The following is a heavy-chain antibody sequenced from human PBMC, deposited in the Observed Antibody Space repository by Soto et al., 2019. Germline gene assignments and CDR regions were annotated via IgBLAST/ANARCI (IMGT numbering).Heavy chain of an antibody. Sequence: SETLSLTCTVSGGSISSGGYYWSWIRQDPGKGLEWIGYIYYSGSTYYNPSLKSRVTISVDMSKNQFSLQLRSVTAADTAVYYCARARYYCSGTSCYYFDYWGQGTLVTVSS. CDR3: ARARYYCSGTSCYYFDY. V-gene: IGHV4-31*03. CDR2: IYYSGST. J-gene: IGHJ4*02. CDR1: GGSISSGGYY. D-gene: IGHD2-2*01.